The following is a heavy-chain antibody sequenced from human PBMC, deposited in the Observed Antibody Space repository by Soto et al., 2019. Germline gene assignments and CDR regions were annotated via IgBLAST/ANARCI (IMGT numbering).Heavy chain of an antibody. CDR2: IWYHGIDK. D-gene: IGHD2-15*01. Sequence: QVQLVESGGGVVQPERSLRLSCAASGFTFSRQAMHWVRQAPGRGLEWVAVIWYHGIDKYYADSVKGRFTISRDNSKNTVSLQMNSLRGENTAVYYCATGFLGLCTCGNCQIDYWGHGILVTVSS. J-gene: IGHJ4*01. CDR1: GFTFSRQA. CDR3: ATGFLGLCTCGNCQIDY. V-gene: IGHV3-33*01.